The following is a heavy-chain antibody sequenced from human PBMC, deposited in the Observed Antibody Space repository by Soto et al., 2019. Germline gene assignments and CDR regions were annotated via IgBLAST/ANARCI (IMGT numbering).Heavy chain of an antibody. CDR2: IDPGDSDT. Sequence: GESLKISCNGSGYTFTIYWIGWVRQMPGKGLEWMGIIDPGDSDTRYSPSFQGQVTISADKSISAAYLQWSSLKASDTAMYYCAAGIVVVPAAWAYYYGMDAWGQGTTVTVSS. V-gene: IGHV5-51*01. CDR3: AAGIVVVPAAWAYYYGMDA. J-gene: IGHJ6*02. D-gene: IGHD2-2*01. CDR1: GYTFTIYW.